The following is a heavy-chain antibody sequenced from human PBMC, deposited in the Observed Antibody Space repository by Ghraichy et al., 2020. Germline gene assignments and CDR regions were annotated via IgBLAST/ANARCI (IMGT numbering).Heavy chain of an antibody. D-gene: IGHD3-10*01. CDR3: ARSGSAVWGINGLWLSGPSDY. V-gene: IGHV5-51*01. Sequence: GESLNISCQGSGYNFATYWIAWVRQMPGKGLELMGIIYPGDSDTRYSPSFQGQVTLSADKSITTAYLQWSSLKASDTAMYYCARSGSAVWGINGLWLSGPSDYWGQGTLVTVSS. J-gene: IGHJ4*02. CDR2: IYPGDSDT. CDR1: GYNFATYW.